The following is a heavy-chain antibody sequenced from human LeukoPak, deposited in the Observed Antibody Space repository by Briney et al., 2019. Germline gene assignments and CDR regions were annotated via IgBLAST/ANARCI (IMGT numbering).Heavy chain of an antibody. D-gene: IGHD2-21*01. CDR2: IYSAGGT. CDR1: GFTVSNNY. J-gene: IGHJ5*02. V-gene: IGHV3-53*01. Sequence: GGSLRLSCAASGFTVSNNYMSWVRRAAGKGQEWVALIYSAGGTYYADSVKGRFTISRDNSKNTLHLQMNSLRAEDTAVYYCVRNSGELGAWGQGTLVTISS. CDR3: VRNSGELGA.